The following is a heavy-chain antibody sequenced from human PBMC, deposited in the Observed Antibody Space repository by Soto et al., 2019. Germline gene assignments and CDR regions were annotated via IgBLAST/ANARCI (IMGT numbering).Heavy chain of an antibody. CDR1: GGSISSYY. Sequence: PSETLSLTCTVSGGSISSYYWSWIRQPAGKGLEWIGRIYTSGSTNYNPSLKSRVTMSVDTSKNQFSLKLSSVTAADTAVYYCARDLXVVVAATPKHYYYGMDVWGQGTTVTVSS. J-gene: IGHJ6*02. CDR2: IYTSGST. V-gene: IGHV4-4*07. D-gene: IGHD2-15*01. CDR3: ARDLXVVVAATPKHYYYGMDV.